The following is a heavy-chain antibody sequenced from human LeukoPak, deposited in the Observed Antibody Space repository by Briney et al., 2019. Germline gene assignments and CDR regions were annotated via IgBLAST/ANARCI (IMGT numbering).Heavy chain of an antibody. CDR2: IDQDGSEK. Sequence: AGGSLRLSCAASGFTFSSYSMNWVRQAPGKGLEWVANIDQDGSEKYYAESVKGRFTISRDNAKNSLYLQMNSLRVDDTAVYYCARPELPGWSVLFDFWGQGTLVTVSS. J-gene: IGHJ4*02. CDR3: ARPELPGWSVLFDF. CDR1: GFTFSSYS. D-gene: IGHD2-15*01. V-gene: IGHV3-7*01.